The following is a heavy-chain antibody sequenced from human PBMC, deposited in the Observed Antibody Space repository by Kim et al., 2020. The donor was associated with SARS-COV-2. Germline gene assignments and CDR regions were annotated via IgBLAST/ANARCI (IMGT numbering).Heavy chain of an antibody. CDR2: IYSGGST. D-gene: IGHD3-16*02. CDR3: ARDMYYDYVWGSYRPASFFHHYYGMNV. Sequence: GGSLRLSCAASGFTVSSNYMSWVRQAPGKGLEWVSVIYSGGSTYYADSVKGRFTISRDNSKNTLYLQMNSLRAEDTAVYYCARDMYYDYVWGSYRPASFFHHYYGMNVGGQGTPVTVSS. V-gene: IGHV3-66*02. CDR1: GFTVSSNY. J-gene: IGHJ6*02.